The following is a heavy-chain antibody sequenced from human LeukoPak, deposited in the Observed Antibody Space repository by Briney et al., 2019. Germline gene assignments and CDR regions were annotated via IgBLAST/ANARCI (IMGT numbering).Heavy chain of an antibody. CDR3: ARAPYGDYGFFDC. V-gene: IGHV4-61*05. CDR2: IYYSGST. J-gene: IGHJ4*02. D-gene: IGHD4-17*01. Sequence: PSETLSLTCTVSGGSISSSSYYWGWIRQPPGKGLEWIGYIYYSGSTNYNPSLKSRVITSVDTSKNQFSLKLNSVTAADTAVYYCARAPYGDYGFFDCWGQGTLVTVSS. CDR1: GGSISSSSYY.